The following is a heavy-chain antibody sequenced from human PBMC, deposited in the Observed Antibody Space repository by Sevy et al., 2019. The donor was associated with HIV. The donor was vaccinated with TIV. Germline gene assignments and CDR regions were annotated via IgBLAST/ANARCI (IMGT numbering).Heavy chain of an antibody. J-gene: IGHJ6*02. CDR3: AKDGIWFGTYYYYYYGMDV. Sequence: GGSLRLSCAASGFTFSSYAMSWVRQAPGKGLEWVSAISGSGGSTYYADSVKGRFTISRDNSKNTRYLQMNSLRAEDTAVYYCAKDGIWFGTYYYYYYGMDVWGQGTTVTVSS. V-gene: IGHV3-23*01. D-gene: IGHD3-10*01. CDR2: ISGSGGST. CDR1: GFTFSSYA.